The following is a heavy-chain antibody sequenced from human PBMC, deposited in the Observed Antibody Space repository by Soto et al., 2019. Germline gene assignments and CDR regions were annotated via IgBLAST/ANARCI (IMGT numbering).Heavy chain of an antibody. D-gene: IGHD1-26*01. J-gene: IGHJ4*02. CDR3: ARDSYGVDY. CDR2: IWYDGSNK. CDR1: GFTFSSYG. V-gene: IGHV3-33*01. Sequence: QVQLVESGGGVVQPGRSLRLSCAASGFTFSSYGMHWVRQAPGKGLEWVAVIWYDGSNKYYADSVKGRFTISRDNSKNTLDLQMNSLRAEDKAVYYCARDSYGVDYWGQGTLVTVSS.